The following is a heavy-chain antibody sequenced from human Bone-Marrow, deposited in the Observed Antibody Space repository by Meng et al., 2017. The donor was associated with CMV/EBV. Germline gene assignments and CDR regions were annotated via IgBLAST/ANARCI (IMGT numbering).Heavy chain of an antibody. CDR3: ARDHIRGATMKSHDAFDI. D-gene: IGHD3-22*01. CDR2: INPSSGGT. V-gene: IGHV1-2*02. J-gene: IGHJ3*02. Sequence: ASVKVSCKASGYTFTGYYIHWVRQAPGQGLEWMGWINPSSGGTKYAQKFQGRVTVTRDTSISAAYMELSRLRSDDTAMYYCARDHIRGATMKSHDAFDIWGQGTMVTVSS. CDR1: GYTFTGYY.